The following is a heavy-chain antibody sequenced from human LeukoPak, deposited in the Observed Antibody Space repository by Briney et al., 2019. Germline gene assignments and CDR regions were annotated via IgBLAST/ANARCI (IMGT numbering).Heavy chain of an antibody. D-gene: IGHD3-10*01. Sequence: PSETLSLTCAVYGGSFSGYYWSWIRQPPEKGLEWIGEINHSGSTNYNPSLKSRVTISVDTSKNQFSLKLSSVTAADTAVYYCARDGTMVRALLVWGKGTTVTVSS. J-gene: IGHJ6*04. CDR1: GGSFSGYY. CDR2: INHSGST. CDR3: ARDGTMVRALLV. V-gene: IGHV4-34*01.